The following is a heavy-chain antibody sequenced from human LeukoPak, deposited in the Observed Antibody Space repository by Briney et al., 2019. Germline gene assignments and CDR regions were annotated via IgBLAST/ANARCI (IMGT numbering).Heavy chain of an antibody. Sequence: PGGSLRLSCAASGFTFSDYYMNWIRQAPGKGLEWVSYISSSGTTIYYADSVKGRFTISRDNAKNSLYLQMNSLRAEDTAVYHCARAPYCGDECYSDYWGQGALVTVSS. D-gene: IGHD2-21*01. CDR1: GFTFSDYY. CDR3: ARAPYCGDECYSDY. CDR2: ISSSGTTI. V-gene: IGHV3-11*01. J-gene: IGHJ4*02.